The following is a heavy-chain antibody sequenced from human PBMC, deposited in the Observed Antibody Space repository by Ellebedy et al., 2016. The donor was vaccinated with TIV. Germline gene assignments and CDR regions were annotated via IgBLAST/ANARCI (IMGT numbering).Heavy chain of an antibody. Sequence: GESLKISCAASGFSFSTYGMHWVRQAPGQGLEWVAVIWYDGFNKDYADSVMGRFTISRDNSKSTLYLEMKSLRVEDTAVYYCAREQSPYYEILTGSFDYWGQGALVTVSS. D-gene: IGHD3-9*01. CDR3: AREQSPYYEILTGSFDY. CDR1: GFSFSTYG. V-gene: IGHV3-33*01. CDR2: IWYDGFNK. J-gene: IGHJ4*02.